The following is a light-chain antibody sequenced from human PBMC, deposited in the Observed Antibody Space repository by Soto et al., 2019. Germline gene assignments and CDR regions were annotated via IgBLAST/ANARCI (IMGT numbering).Light chain of an antibody. Sequence: DIQMTQSPSSLSASVGDTVTITGQASQDINKFLNWYKQNPAKATKTMIYDASSLESGVPSRFSGSGSGTEFTLTISSLQPDDFATYYCQQYNSPRVPFGQGTRLEIK. CDR3: QQYNSPRVP. CDR1: QDINKF. J-gene: IGKJ5*01. CDR2: DAS. V-gene: IGKV1-16*01.